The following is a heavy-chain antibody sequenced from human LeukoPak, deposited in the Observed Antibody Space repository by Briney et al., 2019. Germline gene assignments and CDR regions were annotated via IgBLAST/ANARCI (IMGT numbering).Heavy chain of an antibody. D-gene: IGHD5-12*01. J-gene: IGHJ4*02. CDR2: FYAGGST. CDR3: AAKGNGYTGIYVFAH. V-gene: IGHV3-66*01. CDR1: GFSVSSNY. Sequence: PGRSLRLSCEASGFSVSSNYMSWVRQAPGKGLEWVSVFYAGGSTYYTDSVKGRFTISRDTSKNSLYLQMNSLRPEDTAVYYCAAKGNGYTGIYVFAHWGQGTLVTVSS.